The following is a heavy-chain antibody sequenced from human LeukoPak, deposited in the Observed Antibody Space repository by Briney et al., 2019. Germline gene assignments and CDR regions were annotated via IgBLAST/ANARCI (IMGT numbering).Heavy chain of an antibody. CDR1: GFTFGSYG. V-gene: IGHV3-30*02. Sequence: GGSLRLSCAASGFTFGSYGMHWVRQAPGKGLEWVTFIRNDGSNKYYADSVKGRFTISRDNSKNTLYLQMNSLRAEDTAVYYCAKDGETKFDYWGQGTLVTVSS. J-gene: IGHJ4*02. CDR2: IRNDGSNK. CDR3: AKDGETKFDY. D-gene: IGHD3-10*01.